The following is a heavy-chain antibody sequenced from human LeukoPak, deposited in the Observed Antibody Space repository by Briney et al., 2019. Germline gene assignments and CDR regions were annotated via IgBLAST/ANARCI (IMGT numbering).Heavy chain of an antibody. CDR2: TSYDETNK. J-gene: IGHJ4*02. CDR1: GFTFSSYA. Sequence: GGSLRLSCAASGFTFSSYAMHWVRQAPGKGLEWVAVTSYDETNKYYADSVKGRFTISRDNSKNTVYLQMNSLRSEDTAVYYCARDQRYCSSARCTGFDYWGQGTLVTVSS. D-gene: IGHD2-2*01. CDR3: ARDQRYCSSARCTGFDY. V-gene: IGHV3-30*04.